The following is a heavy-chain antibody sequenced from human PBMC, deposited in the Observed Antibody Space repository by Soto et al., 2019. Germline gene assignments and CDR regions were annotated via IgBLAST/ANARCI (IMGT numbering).Heavy chain of an antibody. Sequence: QVQLVESGGGVVQPGRSLRLSCAASGFTFSSYAMHWVRQAPGKGLERVAVISYDGSNKYYADSVKGRFTISRDNSKNTLYLQMNSLRAEDTAVYYCARDFRIGSVNTYYYGSGSYYASGWGQGSLVTVSS. J-gene: IGHJ4*02. V-gene: IGHV3-30-3*01. CDR1: GFTFSSYA. CDR2: ISYDGSNK. D-gene: IGHD3-10*01. CDR3: ARDFRIGSVNTYYYGSGSYYASG.